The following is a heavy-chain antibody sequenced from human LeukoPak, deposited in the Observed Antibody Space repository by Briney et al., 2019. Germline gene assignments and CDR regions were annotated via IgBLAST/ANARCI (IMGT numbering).Heavy chain of an antibody. V-gene: IGHV1-46*01. Sequence: GASVKVSCKASGYIFTSYKIYWVRQAPGQGLEWMGIINSSGGSTNYAQRFQGRVSMTRDTSTSTVYMELRSLRSEDTAVYYCARFAVHRRLTVAGQFGLDYWGQGTLVTVSS. CDR1: GYIFTSYK. CDR2: INSSGGST. D-gene: IGHD6-19*01. CDR3: ARFAVHRRLTVAGQFGLDY. J-gene: IGHJ4*02.